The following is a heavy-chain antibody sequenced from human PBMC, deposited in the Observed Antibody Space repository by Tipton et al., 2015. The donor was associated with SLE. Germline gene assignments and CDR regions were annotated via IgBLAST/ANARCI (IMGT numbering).Heavy chain of an antibody. CDR3: ARRSRGAFDI. Sequence: TLSLTCAVSGGSISSSNWWGWVRQPPGKGLEWIGEIYYSGSTYYNPSLKSRVTISVDTSKNQFSLKLNSVTAADTAVYYCARRSRGAFDIWGQGTMVTVS. CDR1: GGSISSSNW. D-gene: IGHD2-2*01. CDR2: IYYSGST. J-gene: IGHJ3*02. V-gene: IGHV4-4*02.